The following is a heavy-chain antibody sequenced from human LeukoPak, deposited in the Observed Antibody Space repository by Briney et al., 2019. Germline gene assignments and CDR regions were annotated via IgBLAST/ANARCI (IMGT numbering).Heavy chain of an antibody. CDR2: IYYSGST. Sequence: SETLSLTCTVSGGSISSYYWNWIRQPPGKGLEWIGYIYYSGSTNYNPSLKSRVTISVDKSKNQFSLKLNSVTAADTAVYYCARALYSSSALDYWGQGTLVTVSS. CDR3: ARALYSSSALDY. D-gene: IGHD6-13*01. J-gene: IGHJ4*02. CDR1: GGSISSYY. V-gene: IGHV4-59*01.